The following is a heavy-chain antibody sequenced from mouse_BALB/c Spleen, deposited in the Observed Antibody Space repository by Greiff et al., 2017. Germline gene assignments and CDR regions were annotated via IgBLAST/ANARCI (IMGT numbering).Heavy chain of an antibody. CDR1: GFTFSSYA. J-gene: IGHJ1*01. D-gene: IGHD2-1*01. Sequence: EVKLVESGGGLVKPGGSLKLSCAASGFTFSSYAMSWVRQTPEKRLEWVASISSGGSTYYPDSVKGRFTISRDNARNILYLQMSSLRSEDTAMYYCARVYGNSWYFDVWGAGTTVTVSS. CDR2: ISSGGST. V-gene: IGHV5-6-5*01. CDR3: ARVYGNSWYFDV.